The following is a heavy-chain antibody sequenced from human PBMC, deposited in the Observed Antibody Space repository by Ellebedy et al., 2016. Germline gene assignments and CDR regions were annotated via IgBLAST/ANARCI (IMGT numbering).Heavy chain of an antibody. CDR1: GGSFSGYY. Sequence: SETLSLXCAVYGGSFSGYYWSWIRQPPGKGLEWIGEINHSGSTNYNPSLKSRVTISVDTSKNQFSLKLSSVTAADTAVYYCARQESSGSYVGYWGQGTLVTVSS. V-gene: IGHV4-34*01. J-gene: IGHJ4*02. CDR2: INHSGST. CDR3: ARQESSGSYVGY. D-gene: IGHD1-26*01.